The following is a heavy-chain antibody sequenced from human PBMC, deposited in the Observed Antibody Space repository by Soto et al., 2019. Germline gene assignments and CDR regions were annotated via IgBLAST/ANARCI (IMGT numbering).Heavy chain of an antibody. CDR2: MWYDGSNT. J-gene: IGHJ4*02. D-gene: IGHD2-2*01. CDR1: GFTFSSYG. CDR3: ARPLHSNRWSSPFEC. V-gene: IGHV3-33*01. Sequence: QVHLVESGGGVVQPGRSLRLSCAASGFTFSSYGMHWVRQAPGKGLEWVAVMWYDGSNTYYADSVKGRFTISRDNSKNTLYLQMNSLRVDDTAVYYCARPLHSNRWSSPFECWGQGTLVTVSS.